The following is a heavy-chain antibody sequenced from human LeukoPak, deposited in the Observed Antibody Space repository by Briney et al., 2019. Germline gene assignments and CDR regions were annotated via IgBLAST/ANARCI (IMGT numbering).Heavy chain of an antibody. Sequence: GGSLRLSCAASGFTFDDYGMSWVRQAPGKGLEWVSGINWNGGSTGYADSVEGRFTISRDNAKNSLYLQMNSLRAEDTAVYYCASRYSSSWYYYYYYMDVWGKGTTVTISS. CDR2: INWNGGST. D-gene: IGHD6-13*01. CDR1: GFTFDDYG. V-gene: IGHV3-20*04. CDR3: ASRYSSSWYYYYYYMDV. J-gene: IGHJ6*03.